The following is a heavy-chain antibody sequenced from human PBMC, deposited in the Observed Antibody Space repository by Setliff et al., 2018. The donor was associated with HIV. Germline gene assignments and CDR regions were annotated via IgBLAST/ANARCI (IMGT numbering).Heavy chain of an antibody. CDR1: GFYISRGYY. CDR3: ARVPPRWGATRDY. J-gene: IGHJ4*02. CDR2: IKHSGRN. V-gene: IGHV4-38-2*01. Sequence: PSETLSLTCGVSGFYISRGYYWGWIRQPPGKGLEWIGNIKHSGRNYYNPSLMGRVTISVDTSKNQFSLNLTSVTAADTAVYYCARVPPRWGATRDYWGQGTLVTVSS. D-gene: IGHD1-26*01.